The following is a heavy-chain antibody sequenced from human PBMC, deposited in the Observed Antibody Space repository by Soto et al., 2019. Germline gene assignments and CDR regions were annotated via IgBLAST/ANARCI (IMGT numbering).Heavy chain of an antibody. J-gene: IGHJ6*03. D-gene: IGHD3-10*01. CDR3: ARGGVWGYGGSGSCGGYYYMDV. CDR2: INHSGST. CDR1: GGCFSGYY. V-gene: IGHV4-34*01. Sequence: SETLSLTCAVYGGCFSGYYWSWIRQPPGKGLEWIGEINHSGSTNYNPSLKSRVTISVDTSKNQFSLKLSSVTAADTAVYYCARGGVWGYGGSGSCGGYYYMDVWGKGTTVTVSS.